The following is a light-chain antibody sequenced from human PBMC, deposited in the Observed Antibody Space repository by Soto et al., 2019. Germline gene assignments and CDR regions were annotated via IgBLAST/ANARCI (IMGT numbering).Light chain of an antibody. V-gene: IGLV3-21*04. CDR1: NIGSKS. Sequence: SYELTQPPSVSVAPGKTARITCGGTNIGSKSVHWYQQKPGQAPVLVIYYDSDRPSGIPERFSGSNSGNTATLTISRVEAGDEADYYCQVWYSSSDHVVFGGGTKLTVL. J-gene: IGLJ2*01. CDR3: QVWYSSSDHVV. CDR2: YDS.